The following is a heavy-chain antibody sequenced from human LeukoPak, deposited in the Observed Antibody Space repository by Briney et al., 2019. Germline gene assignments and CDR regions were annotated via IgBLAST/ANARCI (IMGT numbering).Heavy chain of an antibody. D-gene: IGHD6-19*01. CDR1: GVSISSYY. Sequence: SETLSLTCTVSGVSISSYYWSWIRQPPGKGLEWIGYIYYSGSTNYNPSLTSRVTISVDTSKNQFSLKLSSVTAADTAVYYCAREKGIVAGLYYYYGMDVWGQGTTVTVSS. J-gene: IGHJ6*02. CDR3: AREKGIVAGLYYYYGMDV. V-gene: IGHV4-59*01. CDR2: IYYSGST.